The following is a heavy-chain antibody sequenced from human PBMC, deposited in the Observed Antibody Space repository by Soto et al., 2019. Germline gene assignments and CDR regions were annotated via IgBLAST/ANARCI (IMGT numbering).Heavy chain of an antibody. V-gene: IGHV1-58*01. Sequence: ASVKVSCKASGFTFTSSAVQWVRQARGQRLEWIGWIVVGSGNTNYAQKFQERVTITRDMSTSTAYMELSSLRSEDTAVYYCAAPAERDYYDSSGYYQFDYWGQGTLVTVSS. CDR2: IVVGSGNT. CDR1: GFTFTSSA. CDR3: AAPAERDYYDSSGYYQFDY. D-gene: IGHD3-22*01. J-gene: IGHJ4*02.